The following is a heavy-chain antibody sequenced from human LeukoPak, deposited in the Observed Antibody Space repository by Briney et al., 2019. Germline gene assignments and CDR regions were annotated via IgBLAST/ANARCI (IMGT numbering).Heavy chain of an antibody. CDR1: GGSISSYY. J-gene: IGHJ5*02. D-gene: IGHD3-3*01. Sequence: SETLSLTCTVSGGSISSYYWSWIGQPPGKGLEWIGYIYYSGSTNYNPSLKSRVTISVDTSKNQFSLKLSSVTAADTAVYYCARDKRHYDFWSGTASNWFDPWGQGTLVTVSS. CDR2: IYYSGST. V-gene: IGHV4-59*01. CDR3: ARDKRHYDFWSGTASNWFDP.